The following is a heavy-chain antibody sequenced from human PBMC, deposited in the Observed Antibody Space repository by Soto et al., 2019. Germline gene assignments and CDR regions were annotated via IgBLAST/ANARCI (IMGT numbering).Heavy chain of an antibody. Sequence: ASVKVSCKASGYTFTIYGISWVLQAPGQGLEWMGWISAYNGNTNYAQKLQGRVTMATDTSTSTAYMELRSLRSDDTAVYYCASSPAPSTGYYFWFDPWCQGTLVTVSS. J-gene: IGHJ5*02. V-gene: IGHV1-18*01. CDR2: ISAYNGNT. CDR1: GYTFTIYG. CDR3: ASSPAPSTGYYFWFDP. D-gene: IGHD3-9*01.